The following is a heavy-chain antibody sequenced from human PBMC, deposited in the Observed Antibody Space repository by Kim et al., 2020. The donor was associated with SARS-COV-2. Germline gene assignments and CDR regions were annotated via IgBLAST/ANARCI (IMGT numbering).Heavy chain of an antibody. V-gene: IGHV1-69*13. D-gene: IGHD3-10*01. CDR2: VITVFGTP. J-gene: IGHJ4*02. Sequence: SVKVSCKASGDTFLSNAISWVRQAPGQGLQWMGGVITVFGTPTYAQNFHDRLTITADESTHTAYMELSNLKSDDTAVYYCARGSLYGSGTYSNYFWGQG. CDR1: GDTFLSNA. CDR3: ARGSLYGSGTYSNYF.